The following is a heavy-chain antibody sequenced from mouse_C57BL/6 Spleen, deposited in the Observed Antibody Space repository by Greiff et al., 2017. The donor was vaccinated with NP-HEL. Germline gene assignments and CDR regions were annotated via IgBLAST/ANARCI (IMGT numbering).Heavy chain of an antibody. D-gene: IGHD1-1*01. CDR2: INYDGSST. Sequence: EVNVVESEGGLVQPGSSMKLSCTASGFTFSDYYMAWVRQVPEKGLEWVANINYDGSSTYYLDSLKSRFIISRDNAKNILYLQLSSLKSEDTATYYCARASYYGRGMDYWGQGTSVTVSS. J-gene: IGHJ4*01. CDR1: GFTFSDYY. V-gene: IGHV5-16*01. CDR3: ARASYYGRGMDY.